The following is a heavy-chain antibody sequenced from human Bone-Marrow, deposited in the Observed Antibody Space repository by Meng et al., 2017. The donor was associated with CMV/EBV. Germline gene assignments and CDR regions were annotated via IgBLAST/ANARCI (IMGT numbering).Heavy chain of an antibody. D-gene: IGHD6-19*01. CDR1: GGSISSSSYY. Sequence: SETLSLTCTVSGGSISSSSYYWGWIRQPPGKGLEWIGSIYYSGSTYYNPSLKSRVTISVDTSKNQFSLKLSCVTAADTAVYYCARGGGSSGWSTFFWDWFDPWVQGTLVTVSS. J-gene: IGHJ5*02. CDR2: IYYSGST. CDR3: ARGGGSSGWSTFFWDWFDP. V-gene: IGHV4-39*07.